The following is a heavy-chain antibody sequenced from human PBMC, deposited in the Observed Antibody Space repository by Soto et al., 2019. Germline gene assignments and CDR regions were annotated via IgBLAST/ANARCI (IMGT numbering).Heavy chain of an antibody. CDR1: GGSINSPGFY. CDR2: LYFDGSA. V-gene: IGHV4-30-4*01. Sequence: SSETLSLTCNVSGGSINSPGFYWSWIRQSPGRGLEWIVNLYFDGSAFASPSLSSRVSGSVDTSKNQFSLHLRSATAADTAVYFCATRLPAPSTAYYNCFDTWGQGVLVTVSS. CDR3: ATRLPAPSTAYYNCFDT. J-gene: IGHJ5*02. D-gene: IGHD3-22*01.